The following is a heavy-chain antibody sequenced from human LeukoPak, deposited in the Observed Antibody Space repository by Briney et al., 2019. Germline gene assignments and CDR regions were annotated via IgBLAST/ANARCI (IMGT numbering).Heavy chain of an antibody. J-gene: IGHJ6*03. Sequence: SETLSLTCTVSGGSISSYYWSWIRQPAGEGLEWIGRIYTSGSTNYNPSLKSRVTMSVDTSKNQFSLKLSSVTAADTAVYYCARLFDSGYCSSTSCPQGRAAYYYMDVWGKGTTVTVSS. V-gene: IGHV4-4*07. CDR2: IYTSGST. D-gene: IGHD2-2*03. CDR3: ARLFDSGYCSSTSCPQGRAAYYYMDV. CDR1: GGSISSYY.